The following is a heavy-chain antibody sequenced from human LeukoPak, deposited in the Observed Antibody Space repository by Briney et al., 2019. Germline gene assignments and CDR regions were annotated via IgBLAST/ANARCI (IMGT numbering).Heavy chain of an antibody. Sequence: ASVKVSCMASGYTFTSYGISWVRQAPGQGLEWMGWISAYNGNTNYAQKLQGRVTMTTDTSTSTAYMELRSLRSDDTAVYYCARGISRSWQPYYYYYYMDVWGKGTTVTVSS. D-gene: IGHD6-13*01. V-gene: IGHV1-18*01. CDR3: ARGISRSWQPYYYYYYMDV. CDR2: ISAYNGNT. J-gene: IGHJ6*03. CDR1: GYTFTSYG.